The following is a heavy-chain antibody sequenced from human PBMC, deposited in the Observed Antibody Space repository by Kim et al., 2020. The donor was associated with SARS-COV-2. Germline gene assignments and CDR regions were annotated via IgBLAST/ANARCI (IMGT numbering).Heavy chain of an antibody. CDR3: ARDIGFGGNNYYYGMDV. J-gene: IGHJ6*02. CDR1: GYTFTSYG. V-gene: IGHV1-18*01. CDR2: ISAYNGNT. Sequence: ASVKVSCKASGYTFTSYGISWVRQAPGQGLEWMGWISAYNGNTNYAQKLQGRVTMTTDTSTSTAYMELRSLRSDDTAVYYCARDIGFGGNNYYYGMDVWGQGTTVTVSS. D-gene: IGHD3-10*01.